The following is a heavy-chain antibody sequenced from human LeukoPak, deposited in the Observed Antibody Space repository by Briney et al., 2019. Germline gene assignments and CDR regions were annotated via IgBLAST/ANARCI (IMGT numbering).Heavy chain of an antibody. CDR1: GFTFSSYA. J-gene: IGHJ4*02. V-gene: IGHV3-23*01. CDR2: ISGSGGST. D-gene: IGHD1-26*01. CDR3: AKRPASGSYSIY. Sequence: GGSLRLSCAASGFTFSSYAMSWVRQAPGKGLEWVSAISGSGGSTYYADSVKGRFTISRDNSKNTLYLQTNSLRAEDTAVYYCAKRPASGSYSIYWGQGTLVTVSS.